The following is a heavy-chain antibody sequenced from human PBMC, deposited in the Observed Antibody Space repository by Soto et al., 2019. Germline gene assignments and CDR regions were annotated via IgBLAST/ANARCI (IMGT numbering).Heavy chain of an antibody. D-gene: IGHD2-2*01. CDR2: IIPILGIA. CDR1: GGTFSSYT. J-gene: IGHJ1*01. CDR3: ARSRICSSTSCHTGPLAF. V-gene: IGHV1-69*02. Sequence: SVKVSCKASGGTFSSYTISWVRQAPGQGLEWMGRIIPILGIANYAQKFQGRVTITADKSTSTAYMELSSLRSEDTAVYYCARSRICSSTSCHTGPLAFWGQGTLVSVSS.